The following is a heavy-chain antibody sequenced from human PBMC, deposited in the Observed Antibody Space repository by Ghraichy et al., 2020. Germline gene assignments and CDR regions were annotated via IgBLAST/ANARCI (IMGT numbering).Heavy chain of an antibody. CDR1: GFTFSGYS. D-gene: IGHD5-24*01. V-gene: IGHV3-48*01. Sequence: GESLNISCAASGFTFSGYSMNWVRQAPGKGLEWVSYISSSGGTIYYADSVKGRFTISRDNAKNSLYLQMNSLRAEDTAVYYCARVDMATLWGQGTLVTVSS. CDR2: ISSSGGTI. CDR3: ARVDMATL. J-gene: IGHJ4*02.